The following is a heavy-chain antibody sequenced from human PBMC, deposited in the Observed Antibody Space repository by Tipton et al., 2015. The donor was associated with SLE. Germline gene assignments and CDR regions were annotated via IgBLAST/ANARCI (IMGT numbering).Heavy chain of an antibody. CDR2: IFNSGTT. CDR3: ARQPSDMPAFWFDP. J-gene: IGHJ5*02. D-gene: IGHD2-2*01. V-gene: IGHV4-61*02. CDR1: GGSVSRGSYC. Sequence: LRLSCSVSGGSVSRGSYCWNWIRQPAGQGLEWIGRIFNSGTTHYNPSLKGRVSMSVDTSENQFSLELSSVTASDTAVYYCARQPSDMPAFWFDPWGQGTLVTVSS.